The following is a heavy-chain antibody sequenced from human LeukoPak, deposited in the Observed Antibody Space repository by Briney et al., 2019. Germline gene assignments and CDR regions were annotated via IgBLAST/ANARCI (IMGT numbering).Heavy chain of an antibody. Sequence: GGSLRLSCAASGFSVSTDHMSWVRQAPGKGLEWVSVIYNDGSTYYADSVKGRFTISRDNSKNTLYLQMNSLRAEDTAVYYCARGVGSGSYLDYWGQGTLVTVSS. CDR2: IYNDGST. J-gene: IGHJ4*02. V-gene: IGHV3-53*05. CDR1: GFSVSTDH. CDR3: ARGVGSGSYLDY. D-gene: IGHD3-10*01.